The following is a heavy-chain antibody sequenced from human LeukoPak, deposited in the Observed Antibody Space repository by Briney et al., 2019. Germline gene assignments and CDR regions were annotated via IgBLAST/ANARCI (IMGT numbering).Heavy chain of an antibody. Sequence: ASVKVSCKASGYTFTSYYMHWVRQAPGQGLEWMGWINPNSGGTNYAQKFQGRVTMTRDTSISTAYMELSRLRSDDTAVYYCARASYDSSGYYYVSRPYFDYWGQGTLVTVSS. CDR1: GYTFTSYY. D-gene: IGHD3-22*01. J-gene: IGHJ4*02. V-gene: IGHV1-2*02. CDR3: ARASYDSSGYYYVSRPYFDY. CDR2: INPNSGGT.